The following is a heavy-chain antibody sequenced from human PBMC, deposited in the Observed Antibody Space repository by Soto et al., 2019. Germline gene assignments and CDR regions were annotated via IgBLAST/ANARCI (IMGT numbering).Heavy chain of an antibody. J-gene: IGHJ5*02. CDR3: ARKCYYSLSLEYIHDP. Sequence: GSAFTAACEAYGYTFTSYYIHWVRQAPGQGLEWMGWINPITGGTNYAPKFQGMVTMTRDTSITTAYMKMSRLRSDDTAVYYCARKCYYSLSLEYIHDP. CDR2: INPITGGT. CDR1: GYTFTSYY. D-gene: IGHD3-22*01. V-gene: IGHV1-2*02.